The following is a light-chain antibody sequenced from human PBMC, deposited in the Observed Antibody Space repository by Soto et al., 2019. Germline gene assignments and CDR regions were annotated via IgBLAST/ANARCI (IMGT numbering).Light chain of an antibody. CDR3: QYYNTFSGT. J-gene: IGKJ1*01. V-gene: IGKV1-5*01. Sequence: DIQMTHSPSTLSASVGDRVTITCRASRIIGTWLAWYQQRPGKAPKLLVYGVSSLETGVPSRFSGSGSGTEFTLTISSLQPDDFATYYCQYYNTFSGTFGQGTKVDVK. CDR1: RIIGTW. CDR2: GVS.